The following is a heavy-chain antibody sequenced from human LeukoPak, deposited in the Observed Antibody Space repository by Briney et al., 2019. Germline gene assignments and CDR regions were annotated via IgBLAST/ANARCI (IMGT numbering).Heavy chain of an antibody. V-gene: IGHV1-69*06. CDR1: GGTFSSYA. CDR2: IIPIFGTA. J-gene: IGHJ4*02. D-gene: IGHD3-22*01. CDR3: ANSPDSSGYKH. Sequence: ASVKVSCKASGGTFSSYAISWVRQAPGQGLEWMGGIIPIFGTANYAQKFQGRVTITADKSTSTAYMELSSLRSEDTAMHYCANSPDSSGYKHWGQGTLVTVSS.